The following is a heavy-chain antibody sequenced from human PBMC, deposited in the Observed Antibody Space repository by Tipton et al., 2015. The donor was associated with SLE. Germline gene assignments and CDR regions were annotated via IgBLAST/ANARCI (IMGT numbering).Heavy chain of an antibody. CDR2: ISHSGGD. Sequence: TLSLTCTISGGSFSGYAWSWIRQPPGKRLEWIGEISHSGGDNYNPSLKSRATVSLDRSNNEFSLRLNSVTAADTAVYYCARRYASAYFDYWGQGTLVTVSS. CDR3: ARRYASAYFDY. V-gene: IGHV4-34*01. D-gene: IGHD2-2*01. CDR1: GGSFSGYA. J-gene: IGHJ4*02.